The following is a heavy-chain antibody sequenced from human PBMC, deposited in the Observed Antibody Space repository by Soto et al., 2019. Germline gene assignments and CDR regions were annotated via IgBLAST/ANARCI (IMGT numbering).Heavy chain of an antibody. Sequence: EASVKVSCKASGYTFTSYAMHWVRQAPGQRLEWKGWINAGNVNTKYSKKFQGRVTVTEDTSTDTAYLELSSLRSEDTAVYYCVAGGTRWLQSPFDYWGQGTLVTVSS. J-gene: IGHJ4*02. CDR3: VAGGTRWLQSPFDY. CDR2: INAGNVNT. D-gene: IGHD1-1*01. CDR1: GYTFTSYA. V-gene: IGHV1-3*01.